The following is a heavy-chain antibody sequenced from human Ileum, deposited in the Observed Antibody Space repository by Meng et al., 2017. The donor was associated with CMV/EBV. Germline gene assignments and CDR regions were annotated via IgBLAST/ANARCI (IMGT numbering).Heavy chain of an antibody. J-gene: IGHJ4*02. V-gene: IGHV4-4*07. CDR1: GGSISGYY. D-gene: IGHD2-2*01. Sequence: QVQLQGAGPGLGKPSETLSLTCTVSGGSISGYYWSWIRQPATKGLEWIGRVYSSGSTDYNPSLQSRVTMSVDTSKNQFSLKLSSVTAADTAVYYCARGSSSWAFDYWGQGTLVTVSS. CDR3: ARGSSSWAFDY. CDR2: VYSSGST.